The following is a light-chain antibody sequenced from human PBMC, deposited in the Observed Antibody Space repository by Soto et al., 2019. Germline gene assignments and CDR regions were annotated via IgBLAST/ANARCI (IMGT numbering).Light chain of an antibody. Sequence: EIVMTQSPAPLSVSPGETASLSCRASQSAGNFLAWYQQKPGQAPRLLIYYISTRATGIPARFSGSGSGTEFNLTINRLQSEDSAVYYCQQQNQWTITFGQGTRVEIK. V-gene: IGKV3D-15*01. CDR1: QSAGNF. CDR3: QQQNQWTIT. CDR2: YIS. J-gene: IGKJ5*01.